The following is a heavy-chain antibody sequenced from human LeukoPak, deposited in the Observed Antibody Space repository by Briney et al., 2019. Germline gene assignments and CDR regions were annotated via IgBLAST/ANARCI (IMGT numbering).Heavy chain of an antibody. CDR2: IYYSGST. J-gene: IGHJ4*02. V-gene: IGHV4-59*01. D-gene: IGHD6-19*01. Sequence: SETLSLTCTVSGGSISSYYWSWIRQPPGKGLEWIGYIYYSGSTNYNPSLKSRVTISVDTSKNQFSLKLSSVTAADTAVYYCAREAVADLGYWGQGTLVTVSS. CDR3: AREAVADLGY. CDR1: GGSISSYY.